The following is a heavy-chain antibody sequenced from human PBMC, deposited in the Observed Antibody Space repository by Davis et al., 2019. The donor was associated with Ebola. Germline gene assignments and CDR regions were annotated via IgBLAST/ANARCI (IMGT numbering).Heavy chain of an antibody. CDR1: GGSISSSNW. J-gene: IGHJ4*02. CDR2: IYHSGST. Sequence: GSLRLSCAVSGGSISSSNWWSWVRQPPRIPLLSIGEIYHSGSTNYNPSLKSRVTISVDKSKNQFSLKLSSVTAADTAVYYCARDRGDYAPFDYWGQGTLVTVSS. V-gene: IGHV4-4*02. CDR3: ARDRGDYAPFDY. D-gene: IGHD4-17*01.